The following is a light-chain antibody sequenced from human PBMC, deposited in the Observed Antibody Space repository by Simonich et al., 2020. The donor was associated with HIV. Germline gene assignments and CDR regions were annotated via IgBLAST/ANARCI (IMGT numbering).Light chain of an antibody. J-gene: IGKJ2*01. V-gene: IGKV1-39*01. CDR2: DAS. Sequence: DIQMTQPPSSLSASVGDRVTITCQASQDITNYLNWYQQKPGKAPKLLIYDASNLETGVPSRFSGSGSGTDFTLTISSLQPEDFATYYCQQSYSTPPYTFGQGTKLEIK. CDR1: QDITNY. CDR3: QQSYSTPPYT.